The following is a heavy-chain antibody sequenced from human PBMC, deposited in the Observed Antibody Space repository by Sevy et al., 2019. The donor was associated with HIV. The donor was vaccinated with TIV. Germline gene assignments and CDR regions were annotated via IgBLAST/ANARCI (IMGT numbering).Heavy chain of an antibody. V-gene: IGHV3-30*04. CDR1: GFTFNTYA. J-gene: IGHJ4*02. Sequence: GGSLRLSCAASGFTFNTYAMHWVRQAPGKGLDWVAFISYDGTNEYYADSVKGRFTISRDNSKNTLYLQMNSLRAEDTAVYYCARDGISSGWYRGYYFHYWGQGTLVTVSS. CDR3: ARDGISSGWYRGYYFHY. CDR2: ISYDGTNE. D-gene: IGHD6-19*01.